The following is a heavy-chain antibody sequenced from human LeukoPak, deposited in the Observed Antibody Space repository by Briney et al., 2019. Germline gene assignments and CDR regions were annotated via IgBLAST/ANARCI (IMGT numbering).Heavy chain of an antibody. CDR1: GLTFSNYW. J-gene: IGHJ3*02. D-gene: IGHD3-3*01. CDR2: INKDGSGK. V-gene: IGHV3-7*01. CDR3: ARATTAGFLERTSAFDI. Sequence: TGGSLRLSCAASGLTFSNYWMSWVRQAPGKGLEWVVNINKDGSGKYYVDSVKGRFTSSRDNAKKSLYLQMNSLTAEDTAVYYCARATTAGFLERTSAFDIWGQGTMVTVSS.